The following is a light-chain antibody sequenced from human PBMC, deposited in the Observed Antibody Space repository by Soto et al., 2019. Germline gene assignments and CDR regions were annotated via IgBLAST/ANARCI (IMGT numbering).Light chain of an antibody. CDR1: RSNIGSNI. CDR2: SNN. V-gene: IGLV1-44*01. J-gene: IGLJ2*01. CDR3: AAWDDSLNGVV. Sequence: HSVLTQPPSASGTPGQRVTISCSGSRSNIGSNIVNWYQQVPGTAPKLLIYSNNQRPSGVPDRFSGSKSGTSASLAISGLQSEDEADYYCAAWDDSLNGVVFGGGTKLTVL.